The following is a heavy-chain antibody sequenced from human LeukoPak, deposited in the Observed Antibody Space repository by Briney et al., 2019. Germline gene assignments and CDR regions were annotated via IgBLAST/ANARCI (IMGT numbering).Heavy chain of an antibody. D-gene: IGHD1-26*01. CDR2: ISSSSSTI. J-gene: IGHJ4*02. V-gene: IGHV3-48*04. CDR3: ARDSSGEVESQSFDY. CDR1: GFTFSSYS. Sequence: PGGSLRLSCAASGFTFSSYSMNWVHQAPGKGLEWVSYISSSSSTIYYADSVKGRFTISRDNAKNSLHLQMNSLRAEDTAVYYCARDSSGEVESQSFDYWGQGTLVTVSS.